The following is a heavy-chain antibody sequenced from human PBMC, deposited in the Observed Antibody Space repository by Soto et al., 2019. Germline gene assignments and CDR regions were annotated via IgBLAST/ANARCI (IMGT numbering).Heavy chain of an antibody. CDR2: IYSSGST. J-gene: IGHJ4*02. D-gene: IGHD3-22*01. V-gene: IGHV4-39*01. Sequence: QLQLQESGPGLVKPSETLSLTCTVSGGSISNSNYYWGWIRQTPGQDLEWIGSIYSSGSTYYNPSLNSRVTIFVDASKNQLALNLTSVTAADPARYYCAIPRSGHFSPFDSWCQGTLVTVSS. CDR3: AIPRSGHFSPFDS. CDR1: GGSISNSNYY.